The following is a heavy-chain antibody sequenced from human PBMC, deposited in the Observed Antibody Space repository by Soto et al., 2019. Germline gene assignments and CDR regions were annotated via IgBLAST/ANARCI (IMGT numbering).Heavy chain of an antibody. CDR2: INTGTDNT. CDR3: ARDRGYSYGLHAFDI. D-gene: IGHD5-18*01. CDR1: GYTFTDYA. J-gene: IGHJ3*02. Sequence: QVQLVQSGAEIKKPGASVKVSCKASGYTFTDYAIHWVRQAPGQRLEWMGWINTGTDNTKYSQKFQGRVTITRDTSASTADMELSSLRSEDTDVYYCARDRGYSYGLHAFDIWGQGTMVNVSS. V-gene: IGHV1-3*04.